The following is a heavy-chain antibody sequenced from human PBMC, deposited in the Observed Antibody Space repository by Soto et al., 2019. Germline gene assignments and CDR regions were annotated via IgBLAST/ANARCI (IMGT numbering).Heavy chain of an antibody. CDR1: GDCVCSWY. J-gene: IGHJ6*02. Sequence: PWVMRSLARTVCGDCVCSWYSSWFKQPAGRGLEWIGRVYSSGATNYNPSLNGRVTMSVDTSRNQFSLRLSSVTAADTAIYYCTKGPNWNYYYYGVDVWGQGTAVTVSS. D-gene: IGHD1-20*01. V-gene: IGHV4-4*07. CDR3: TKGPNWNYYYYGVDV. CDR2: VYSSGAT.